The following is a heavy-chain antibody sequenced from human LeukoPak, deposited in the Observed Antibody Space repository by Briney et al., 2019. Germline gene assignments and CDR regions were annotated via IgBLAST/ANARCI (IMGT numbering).Heavy chain of an antibody. J-gene: IGHJ4*02. Sequence: GGSLRLSCAASGFTFSSYSMNWVRQAPGKGLEWVSAISGSGGSTYYADSVKGRFTISRDNSKNTLYLQMNSLRAEDTAVYYCAKDGPDDFWTGYDYWGQGTLVTVSS. CDR2: ISGSGGST. V-gene: IGHV3-23*01. CDR1: GFTFSSYS. CDR3: AKDGPDDFWTGYDY. D-gene: IGHD3-3*01.